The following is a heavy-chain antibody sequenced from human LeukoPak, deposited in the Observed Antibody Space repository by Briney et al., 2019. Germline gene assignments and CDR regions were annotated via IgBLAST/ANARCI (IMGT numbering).Heavy chain of an antibody. CDR2: INPSGGST. CDR3: ARDRSPTMVRGVTPYGMDV. J-gene: IGHJ6*02. D-gene: IGHD3-10*01. Sequence: ASVKVSCKASGYTFTSYYMHWVRQAPGQGFEWMGIINPSGGSTSYAQKFQGRVTMTRDTSTSTVYMELSSLRSEDTAVYYCARDRSPTMVRGVTPYGMDVWGQGTTVTVSS. V-gene: IGHV1-46*01. CDR1: GYTFTSYY.